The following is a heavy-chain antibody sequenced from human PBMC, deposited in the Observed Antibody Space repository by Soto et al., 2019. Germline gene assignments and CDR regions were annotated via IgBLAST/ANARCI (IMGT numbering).Heavy chain of an antibody. CDR1: GYTFTSYG. D-gene: IGHD3-3*01. CDR3: ARDFGVVITHSWFDP. J-gene: IGHJ5*02. CDR2: ISAYNGNT. Sequence: ASVKVSCKASGYTFTSYGISWVRQAPGQGLEWMGWISAYNGNTNYAQKLQGRVTMTTDTSTSTAYMELRSLRSDDTAVYYCARDFGVVITHSWFDPWGQGTLVTVSS. V-gene: IGHV1-18*04.